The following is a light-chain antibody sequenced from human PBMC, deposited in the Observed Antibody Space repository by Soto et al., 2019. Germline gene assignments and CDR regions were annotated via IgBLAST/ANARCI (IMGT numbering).Light chain of an antibody. J-gene: IGLJ2*01. CDR1: SSDVGSYNL. Sequence: ALTQPASVSGSPGQSITISCTGTSSDVGSYNLVSWYQQHPGKAPKLMIYEGSKRPSGVSNRFSGSKSGNTASLTISGLQAEDEADYYCCSYAGSSLVFGGGTKLTVL. CDR2: EGS. CDR3: CSYAGSSLV. V-gene: IGLV2-23*01.